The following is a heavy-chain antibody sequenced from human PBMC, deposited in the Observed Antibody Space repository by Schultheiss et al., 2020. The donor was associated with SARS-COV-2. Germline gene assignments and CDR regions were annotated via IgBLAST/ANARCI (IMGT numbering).Heavy chain of an antibody. J-gene: IGHJ4*02. CDR1: GYTFTGYY. D-gene: IGHD3-3*01. CDR3: ARDPFGDSTYYDFWSGYWGYFDY. CDR2: INPNSGGT. Sequence: GESLKISCKASGYTFTGYYMHWVRQAPGQGLEWMGWINPNSGGTNYAQKLQGRVTMTTDTSTSTAYMELRSLRSDDTAVYYCARDPFGDSTYYDFWSGYWGYFDYWGQGTLVTVSS. V-gene: IGHV1-2*02.